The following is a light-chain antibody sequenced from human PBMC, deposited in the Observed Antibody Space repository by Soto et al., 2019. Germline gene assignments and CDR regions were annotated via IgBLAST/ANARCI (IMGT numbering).Light chain of an antibody. J-gene: IGKJ5*01. CDR2: GAS. CDR3: QQYGSSRTT. Sequence: EIVLTQSPGTLSLSPGERATLSCRASQSVSNKYLAWYQQKPGQAPRLIIYGASNRATGIPDRFSGSGSGTEFTLTISRLEPEDFEVYYCQQYGSSRTTFGQGTRLEIK. V-gene: IGKV3-20*01. CDR1: QSVSNKY.